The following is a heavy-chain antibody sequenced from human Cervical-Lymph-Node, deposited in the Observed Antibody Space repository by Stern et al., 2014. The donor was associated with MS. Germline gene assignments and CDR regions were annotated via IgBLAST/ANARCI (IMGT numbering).Heavy chain of an antibody. CDR3: ARGSWLGTGDDYYYYFGMDV. V-gene: IGHV3-48*01. Sequence: EMQLVESGGGLVQPGGSLRLSCTASGFSFNTYSINWVRQAPGKGLECVSYISSSSSSIYYADYVKGRFTISRDNVKNSLYLQMNSLRAEDTAVYYCARGSWLGTGDDYYYYFGMDVWGQGTTVTVSS. D-gene: IGHD3-22*01. J-gene: IGHJ6*02. CDR2: ISSSSSSI. CDR1: GFSFNTYS.